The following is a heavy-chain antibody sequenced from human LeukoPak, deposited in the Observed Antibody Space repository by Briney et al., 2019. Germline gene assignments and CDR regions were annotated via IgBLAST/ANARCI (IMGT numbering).Heavy chain of an antibody. Sequence: GGSLRLSCAASGXTFDDYGMSWVRQAPGKGLEWVSGINWNGGSTGYADSVKGRFTISRDNAKNSLYLQMNSLRAEDTALYYCAREGIAAAGYCFDYWGQGTLVTVSS. CDR1: GXTFDDYG. J-gene: IGHJ4*02. D-gene: IGHD6-13*01. CDR2: INWNGGST. V-gene: IGHV3-20*04. CDR3: AREGIAAAGYCFDY.